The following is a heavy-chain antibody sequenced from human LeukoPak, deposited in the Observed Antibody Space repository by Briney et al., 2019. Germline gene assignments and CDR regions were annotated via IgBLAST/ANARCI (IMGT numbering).Heavy chain of an antibody. J-gene: IGHJ4*02. D-gene: IGHD3/OR15-3a*01. CDR2: IKSKTDGGTT. CDR1: GFTFSNAW. Sequence: GGSLRLSCAVSGFTFSNAWMSWVRQAPGKGLEWVGRIKSKTDGGTTDYAAPVKGRFTISRDDSKNTLYLQMNSLKTEDTAVYYCTTELYDFYFDYWGQGTLVTVSS. V-gene: IGHV3-15*01. CDR3: TTELYDFYFDY.